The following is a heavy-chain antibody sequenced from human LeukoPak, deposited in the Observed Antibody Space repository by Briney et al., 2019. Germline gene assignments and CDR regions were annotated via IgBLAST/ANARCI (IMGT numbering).Heavy chain of an antibody. J-gene: IGHJ4*02. D-gene: IGHD4-23*01. CDR1: GFTFSSYS. CDR3: ARAGLGYGGHFDY. CDR2: ISSSSSYI. V-gene: IGHV3-21*01. Sequence: GGSLRLSCAASGFTFSSYSMNWVRQAPGKGLEWVSSISSSSSYIYYADSVKGRFTISRDNAKNSLYLQMNSLRDEDTAVYYCARAGLGYGGHFDYWGQGTLVTVSS.